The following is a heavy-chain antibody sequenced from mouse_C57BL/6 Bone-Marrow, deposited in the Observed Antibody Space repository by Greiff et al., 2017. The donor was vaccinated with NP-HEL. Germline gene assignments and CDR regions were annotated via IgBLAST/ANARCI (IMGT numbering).Heavy chain of an antibody. V-gene: IGHV5-16*01. CDR3: ARVDYYGSSSHAMDY. CDR2: INYDGSST. J-gene: IGHJ4*01. D-gene: IGHD1-1*01. Sequence: EVKLVESEGGLVQPGSSMKLSCTASGFTFSDYYMAWVRQVPEKGLEWVANINYDGSSTYYLDSLKSRFIISRDNAKNILYLQMSSLKSEDTATYYCARVDYYGSSSHAMDYWGQGTSVTVSS. CDR1: GFTFSDYY.